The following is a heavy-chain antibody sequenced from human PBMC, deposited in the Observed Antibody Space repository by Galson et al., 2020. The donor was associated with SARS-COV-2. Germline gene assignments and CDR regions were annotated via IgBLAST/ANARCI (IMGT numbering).Heavy chain of an antibody. D-gene: IGHD2-8*01. J-gene: IGHJ2*01. Sequence: SETLSLTCTVSGGSISNNDWWSWVRQPPGKGLEWIGEISQSVTTHYTPSLKSRVTISGDKSKNQISLKLSSVTAADTAVYYCARDSGYCTDGVCYRYWYFELWGRGTLVTVSS. V-gene: IGHV4-4*02. CDR2: ISQSVTT. CDR1: GGSISNNDW. CDR3: ARDSGYCTDGVCYRYWYFEL.